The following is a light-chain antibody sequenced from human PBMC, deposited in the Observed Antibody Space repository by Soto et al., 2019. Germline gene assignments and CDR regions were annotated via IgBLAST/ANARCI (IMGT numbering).Light chain of an antibody. J-gene: IGKJ1*01. CDR3: QQYNDWPLT. CDR1: QSVSSN. V-gene: IGKV3-15*01. CDR2: GAF. Sequence: EVVVTQSPATLSLSTGERATLSCRASQSVSSNLAWYQQKPGQAPSLLIYGAFTRATGIPARFSGTGSGTEFTLTISSLQSEDFALYYCQQYNDWPLTFAQRTKVDI.